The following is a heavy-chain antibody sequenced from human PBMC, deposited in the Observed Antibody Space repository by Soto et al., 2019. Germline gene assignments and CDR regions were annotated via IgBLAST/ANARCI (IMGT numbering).Heavy chain of an antibody. V-gene: IGHV3-30-3*01. CDR1: GFTLNTYT. D-gene: IGHD1-26*01. CDR2: ISYDGSNK. Sequence: GGSLRLSCAASGFTLNTYTMHWVRQAPGKGLEWVALISYDGSNKYSIDSVKGRFTISRDNSKNTLYLQLNSLRAEDTAVYWCATDSSGSPLGSWGQGTLVTVSS. CDR3: ATDSSGSPLGS. J-gene: IGHJ5*02.